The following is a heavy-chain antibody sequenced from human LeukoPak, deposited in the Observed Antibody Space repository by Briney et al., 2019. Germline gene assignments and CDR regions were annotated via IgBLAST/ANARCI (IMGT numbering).Heavy chain of an antibody. CDR3: ARAKFKYSGSYSAAFDI. CDR2: IHSSGSA. Sequence: PSETLSLTCSVSGGSISSSAYYWGWIRQPPGKGLEWIGSIHSSGSAYYNPSLNSRVTILLDTSKNQLSLKLISVTAADTAVYYCARAKFKYSGSYSAAFDIWGQGTMVTVSS. V-gene: IGHV4-39*01. CDR1: GGSISSSAYY. D-gene: IGHD1-26*01. J-gene: IGHJ3*02.